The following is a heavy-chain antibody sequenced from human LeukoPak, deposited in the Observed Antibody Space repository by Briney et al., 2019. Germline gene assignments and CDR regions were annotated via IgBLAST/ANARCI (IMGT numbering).Heavy chain of an antibody. CDR1: GFTFSSYA. Sequence: GGSLRLSCAASGFTFSSYAMSWVRQAPGKGLGWVSAISGRGGSTYYADSVKGRLAISRDNSKNTLYLQMNSLRVEDTAVYYCANGYSSGWYGFGYWGQGTLVIVSS. CDR2: ISGRGGST. D-gene: IGHD6-19*01. V-gene: IGHV3-23*01. J-gene: IGHJ4*02. CDR3: ANGYSSGWYGFGY.